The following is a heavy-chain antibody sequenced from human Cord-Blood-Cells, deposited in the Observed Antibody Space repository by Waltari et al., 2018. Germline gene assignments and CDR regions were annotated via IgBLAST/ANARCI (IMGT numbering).Heavy chain of an antibody. CDR1: GYTFTSYD. CDR3: ARWRNNWNDRDVVAFDI. D-gene: IGHD1-1*01. CDR2: MNPNSGNT. J-gene: IGHJ3*02. Sequence: QVQLVQSGAEVKKPGASVKVSCKASGYTFTSYDINRVRQATGQGIEGMGWMNPNSGNTGYAQKFQGRVTITRNTSISTAYMELSSLRSEDTAVYYCARWRNNWNDRDVVAFDIWGQGTMVTVSS. V-gene: IGHV1-8*03.